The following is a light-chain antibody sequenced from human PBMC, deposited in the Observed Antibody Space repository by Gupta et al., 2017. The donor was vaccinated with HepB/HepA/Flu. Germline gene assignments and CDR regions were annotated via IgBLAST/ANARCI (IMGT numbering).Light chain of an antibody. CDR2: GKN. Sequence: SSELPPAPAVSVALGQTVRITCQGDSLRSYYANWYQQKPGQAPVLVIYGKNNRPSGIPDRFSGSSSGKTASLTITGAQAEDEADYYCNSRDSSGNHIVFGGGTKLTVL. J-gene: IGLJ2*01. V-gene: IGLV3-19*01. CDR1: SLRSYY. CDR3: NSRDSSGNHIV.